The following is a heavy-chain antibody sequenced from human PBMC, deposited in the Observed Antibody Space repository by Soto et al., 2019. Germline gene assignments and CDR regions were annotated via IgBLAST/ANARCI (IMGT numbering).Heavy chain of an antibody. Sequence: GGSLRLSCAASGFTFSSYSMNWVRQAPGKGLEWVSSISSSSSYIYYADSVKGRFTISRDNAKNSLYLQMNSLRAEDTAVYYCARDEGVVAASDYWGQGTLVTVSS. CDR3: ARDEGVVAASDY. V-gene: IGHV3-21*01. CDR1: GFTFSSYS. D-gene: IGHD2-15*01. J-gene: IGHJ4*02. CDR2: ISSSSSYI.